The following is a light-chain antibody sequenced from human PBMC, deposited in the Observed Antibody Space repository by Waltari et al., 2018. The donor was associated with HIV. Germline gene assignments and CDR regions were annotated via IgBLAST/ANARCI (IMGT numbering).Light chain of an antibody. Sequence: SYELTQPPSVSVSPGQTARITCSGDALPNQYAYWYQQKPGQAPALVIYKDSERPSGIPERFSGSSSGTTVTLTISGVQAEDEADYFCQSADSSGTYLYVFGTGTKVTVL. V-gene: IGLV3-25*03. CDR2: KDS. J-gene: IGLJ1*01. CDR1: ALPNQY. CDR3: QSADSSGTYLYV.